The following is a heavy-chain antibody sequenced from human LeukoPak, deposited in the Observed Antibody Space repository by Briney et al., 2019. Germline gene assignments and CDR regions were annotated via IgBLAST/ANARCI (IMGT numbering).Heavy chain of an antibody. CDR3: ARDTNDYRDLYYFDY. Sequence: SETLSLTCTVSGGSISSYYWSWIRQPTGKGLEWIGRIYTSGSTNYNPSLKSRVTMSVDTSKNQFSLKLSSVTAADTAVYYCARDTNDYRDLYYFDYWGQGTLVTVSS. CDR2: IYTSGST. D-gene: IGHD4-17*01. CDR1: GGSISSYY. V-gene: IGHV4-4*07. J-gene: IGHJ4*02.